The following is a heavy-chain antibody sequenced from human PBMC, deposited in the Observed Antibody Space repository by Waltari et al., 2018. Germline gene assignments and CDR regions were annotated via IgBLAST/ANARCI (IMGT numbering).Heavy chain of an antibody. Sequence: EVQLVESGGGLVQPGRSLRLSCTASGFTFGDYAMSWFRQAPGKGLEWVGFIRSKAYGGTTEYAASVKGRFTISRDDSKSIAYLQMNSLKTEDTAVYYCTSSGWYKSYFDYWGQGTLVTVSS. J-gene: IGHJ4*02. CDR3: TSSGWYKSYFDY. D-gene: IGHD6-19*01. CDR2: IRSKAYGGTT. CDR1: GFTFGDYA. V-gene: IGHV3-49*03.